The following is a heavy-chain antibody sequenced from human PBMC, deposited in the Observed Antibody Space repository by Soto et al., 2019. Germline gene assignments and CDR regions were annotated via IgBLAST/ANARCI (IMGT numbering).Heavy chain of an antibody. CDR2: INHSGST. Sequence: SETLSLTCAVYGGSFSGYYWSWIRQPPGKGLEWIGEINHSGSTNYNPSLKSRVTISVDTSKNQFSLKLSSVTAADTAVYYCARGVINKYDFWSGYYTFSYFDYWGQGTLVTVSS. CDR1: GGSFSGYY. J-gene: IGHJ4*02. D-gene: IGHD3-3*01. CDR3: ARGVINKYDFWSGYYTFSYFDY. V-gene: IGHV4-34*01.